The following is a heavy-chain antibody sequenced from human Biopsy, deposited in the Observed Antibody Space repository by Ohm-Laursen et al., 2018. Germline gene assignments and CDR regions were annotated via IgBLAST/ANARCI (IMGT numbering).Heavy chain of an antibody. CDR1: GGSISSDY. D-gene: IGHD2/OR15-2a*01. V-gene: IGHV4-59*01. CDR3: ARATNSTGWPYYYFYGMDV. J-gene: IGHJ6*02. CDR2: IYYSGST. Sequence: GTLSLTCTVSGGSISSDYWSWIRQTPGKGLEWSGYIYYSGSTNYNPSLKSRVTISVDTSKNQFSLRLNSVTAADTAVYYCARATNSTGWPYYYFYGMDVWGQGTTVTVSS.